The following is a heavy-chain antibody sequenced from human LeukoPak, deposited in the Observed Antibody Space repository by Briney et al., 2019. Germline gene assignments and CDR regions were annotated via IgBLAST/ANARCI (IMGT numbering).Heavy chain of an antibody. CDR1: GYTFTGYY. CDR2: INPNSGGT. Sequence: ASVKVSCKASGYTFTGYYMHWVRQAPGQGLEWMGRINPNSGGTNYAQKFQGRVTMTRDTSISTAYMELSRLRSDDTAVYYCARDSYYYDSSDITKIFDYWGQGTLVTVSS. J-gene: IGHJ4*02. CDR3: ARDSYYYDSSDITKIFDY. V-gene: IGHV1-2*06. D-gene: IGHD3-22*01.